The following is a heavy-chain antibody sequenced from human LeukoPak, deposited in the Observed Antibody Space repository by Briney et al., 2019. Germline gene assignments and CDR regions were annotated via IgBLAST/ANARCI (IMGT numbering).Heavy chain of an antibody. CDR2: IKKDGIEK. CDR3: ARGLGYDFWSGYGSYSQLLDY. D-gene: IGHD3-3*01. Sequence: PGGSLRLSCVVSGFTLSSDWMSWVRQAPGKGLEWVANIKKDGIEKYYVESVKGRFTISRDNSKNTLYLQMNSLRAEDTAVYYCARGLGYDFWSGYGSYSQLLDYWGQGTLVTVSS. J-gene: IGHJ4*02. CDR1: GFTLSSDW. V-gene: IGHV3-7*03.